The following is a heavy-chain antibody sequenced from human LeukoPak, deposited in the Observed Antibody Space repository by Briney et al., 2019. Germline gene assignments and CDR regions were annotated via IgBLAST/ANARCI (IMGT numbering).Heavy chain of an antibody. Sequence: GGSLRLSCAASGFSFRSYAMYWVRQAPGKGLEWVTVISYDGSNKYYADLVKGRFTISRDNSKSTQYLQMNSLRAEDTAVYYCARGGGHSYGYFDDWGQGTLVTVSS. CDR1: GFSFRSYA. CDR2: ISYDGSNK. CDR3: ARGGGHSYGYFDD. V-gene: IGHV3-30*04. J-gene: IGHJ4*02. D-gene: IGHD5-18*01.